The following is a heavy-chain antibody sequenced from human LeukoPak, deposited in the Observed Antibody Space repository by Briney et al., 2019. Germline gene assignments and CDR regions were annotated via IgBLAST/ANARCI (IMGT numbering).Heavy chain of an antibody. J-gene: IGHJ5*02. CDR2: INSDGSST. Sequence: QAGGSLRLSCAASGFTFSSYWMHWVRQAPGKGLVWVSRINSDGSSTSYADSVKGRFTISRDNAKNTLYLQMNSLRAEDTAVYYCARSTIFGVEIDHWGQGTLVTVSS. V-gene: IGHV3-74*01. D-gene: IGHD3-3*01. CDR1: GFTFSSYW. CDR3: ARSTIFGVEIDH.